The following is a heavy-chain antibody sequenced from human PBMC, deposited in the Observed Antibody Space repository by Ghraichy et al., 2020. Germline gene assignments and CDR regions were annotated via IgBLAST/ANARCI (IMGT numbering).Heavy chain of an antibody. J-gene: IGHJ4*02. Sequence: SETLSLTCTVSGGSISSGGYYWSWIRQHPGKGLEWIGYIYYSGSTYYNPSLKSRVTISVDTSKNQFSLKLSSVTAADTAVYYCARETYGDYNDHTFDYWGQGTLVTVSS. CDR3: ARETYGDYNDHTFDY. D-gene: IGHD4-17*01. V-gene: IGHV4-31*03. CDR1: GGSISSGGYY. CDR2: IYYSGST.